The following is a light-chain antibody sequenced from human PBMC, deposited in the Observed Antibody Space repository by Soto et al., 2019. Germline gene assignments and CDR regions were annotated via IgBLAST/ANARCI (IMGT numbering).Light chain of an antibody. V-gene: IGLV2-23*02. J-gene: IGLJ2*01. CDR3: CSFAVGSTLV. CDR1: SSDVGGYNY. CDR2: EVS. Sequence: QSVLTQPASVSGSPGQSITISCTGTSSDVGGYNYVSWYQQHPGKVPKLMIYEVSNRPSGVSNRFSGSKSGNTASLTISGLQAEDEADYYCCSFAVGSTLVFGGGTQLTVL.